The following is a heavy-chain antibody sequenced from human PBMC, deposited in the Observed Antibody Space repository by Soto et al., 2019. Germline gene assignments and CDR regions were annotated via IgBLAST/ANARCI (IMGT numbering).Heavy chain of an antibody. Sequence: QVQLVQSGGEVKKPGASVKVSCKTSGYTFTTYGISWVRQAPGQGLEWVGWISAYSGKTHYAQKFQGKVTMTTDTAQTTAYRGQGGMRPEDTAVFYCASTLYMADHKDGGRGTLFT. D-gene: IGHD2-2*02. J-gene: IGHJ4*02. CDR3: ASTLYMADHKD. V-gene: IGHV1-18*01. CDR1: GYTFTTYG. CDR2: ISAYSGKT.